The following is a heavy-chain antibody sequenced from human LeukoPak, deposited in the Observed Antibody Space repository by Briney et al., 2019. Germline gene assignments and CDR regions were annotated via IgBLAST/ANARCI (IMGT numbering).Heavy chain of an antibody. Sequence: GGSLRLSCAASGFTFSNAWMNWVRQAPGKGLEWVGRIKSKTEGGTTDYAAPVKGRFTISRADSKNTLYLQMNSLKTEDTAVYYCTTDTEWLAYYYYYGMDVWGQGTTVTVSS. V-gene: IGHV3-15*07. D-gene: IGHD3-3*01. CDR3: TTDTEWLAYYYYYGMDV. CDR2: IKSKTEGGTT. J-gene: IGHJ6*02. CDR1: GFTFSNAW.